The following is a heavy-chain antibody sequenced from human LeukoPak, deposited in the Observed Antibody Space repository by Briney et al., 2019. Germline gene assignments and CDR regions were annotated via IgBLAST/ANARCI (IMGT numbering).Heavy chain of an antibody. J-gene: IGHJ1*01. CDR2: ISAYNGNT. CDR1: GYTFTSYG. D-gene: IGHD3-22*01. V-gene: IGHV1-18*01. Sequence: ASVKVSCKASGYTFTSYGISWVRQAPGQGLEWMGWISAYNGNTNYAQKLQGRVTMTTDTSTSTAYMELRGLRSDDTAVYYCARDYYDSSGYPFLHWGQGTLVTVSS. CDR3: ARDYYDSSGYPFLH.